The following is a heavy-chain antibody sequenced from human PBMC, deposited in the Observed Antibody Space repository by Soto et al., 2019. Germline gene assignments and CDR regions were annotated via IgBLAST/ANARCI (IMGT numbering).Heavy chain of an antibody. Sequence: GGSLRLSCAASGFTFSSYSMNWVRQAPGKGLEWVSSISSSSSYIYYADSVKGRFTISRDNAKNSLYLQMNSLRAEDTAVYYCARDVASWSLYYYYGMDVWGQGTTVTVSS. J-gene: IGHJ6*02. V-gene: IGHV3-21*01. CDR3: ARDVASWSLYYYYGMDV. D-gene: IGHD6-13*01. CDR1: GFTFSSYS. CDR2: ISSSSSYI.